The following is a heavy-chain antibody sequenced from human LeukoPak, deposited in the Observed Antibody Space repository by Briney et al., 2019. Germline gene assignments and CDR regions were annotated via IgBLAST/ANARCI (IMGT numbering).Heavy chain of an antibody. CDR3: ARGEYSNGYPYRLDS. J-gene: IGHJ4*02. D-gene: IGHD3-16*01. V-gene: IGHV1-2*02. Sequence: GASVKVSCKAPGSTFSDYHINWVRRASGQGPEWMGWINPKSGDAKYGQAFQGRVTMTRDTSISTAYMELNRLRFDDTAMYYCARGEYSNGYPYRLDSWGQGTLVTVSS. CDR2: INPKSGDA. CDR1: GSTFSDYH.